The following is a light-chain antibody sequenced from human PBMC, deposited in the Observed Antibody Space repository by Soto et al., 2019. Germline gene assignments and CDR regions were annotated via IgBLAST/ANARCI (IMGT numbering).Light chain of an antibody. Sequence: QSVLTQPASVSGSPGQSIAISCTGTGSDVGGYDYVSWYQQHPDKAPKLMIYEVTKRPSGVSYRFSGFKSGNTASLTISGLQPEDEADYYCSSHTSGSTRVFGSGTKVTVL. CDR3: SSHTSGSTRV. CDR1: GSDVGGYDY. CDR2: EVT. J-gene: IGLJ1*01. V-gene: IGLV2-14*01.